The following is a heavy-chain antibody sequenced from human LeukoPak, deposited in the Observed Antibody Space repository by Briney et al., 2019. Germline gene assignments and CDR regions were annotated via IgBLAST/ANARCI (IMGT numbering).Heavy chain of an antibody. V-gene: IGHV4-34*01. CDR1: GGSFSGYY. Sequence: SETLSLTCAVYGGSFSGYYWSWIRQPPGKGLEWIGEINHSGSTNYNPSLKSRVTISVDTSKNLFSLKLSSVTAADTAVYYCARRSDPGDFDCWGQGTLVTVSS. CDR2: INHSGST. J-gene: IGHJ4*02. CDR3: ARRSDPGDFDC. D-gene: IGHD2-21*02.